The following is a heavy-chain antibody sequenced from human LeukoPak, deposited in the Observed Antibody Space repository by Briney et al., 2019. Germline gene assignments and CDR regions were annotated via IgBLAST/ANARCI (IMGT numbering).Heavy chain of an antibody. CDR1: GGSFSGYY. CDR3: ARGLYYYGSGSLDY. Sequence: SETLSLTCAVYGGSFSGYYWSWIRQPPGKGLEWIGEINHSGSTNYNPSLKSRVTISVDRSKNQFSLKLGSVTAADTAVYYCARGLYYYGSGSLDYWGQGTLVTVSS. CDR2: INHSGST. V-gene: IGHV4-34*01. J-gene: IGHJ4*02. D-gene: IGHD3-10*01.